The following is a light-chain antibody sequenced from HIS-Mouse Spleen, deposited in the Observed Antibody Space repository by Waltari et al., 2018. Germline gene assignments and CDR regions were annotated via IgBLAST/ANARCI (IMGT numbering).Light chain of an antibody. V-gene: IGLV2-14*03. J-gene: IGLJ1*01. CDR3: SSYTSSSTPLYV. CDR1: SSDAGGSNY. CDR2: DVS. Sequence: QSALTQPASVSGSPGQSTTIPCTGTSSDAGGSNYVSWYQQHPVKAPKLLIYDVSNRPSGVSNRFSGSKSGNTASLTISGLQAEDEADYYCSSYTSSSTPLYVFGTGTKVTVL.